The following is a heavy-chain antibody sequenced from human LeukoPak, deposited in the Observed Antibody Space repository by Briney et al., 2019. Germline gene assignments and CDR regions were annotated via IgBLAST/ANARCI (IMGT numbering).Heavy chain of an antibody. CDR1: GYTFTDYY. CDR3: ATWADCSSTSCYTLYYYYMDV. V-gene: IGHV1-69-2*01. Sequence: ASVKVSXKVSGYTFTDYYMHWVQQAPGKGLEWMGLVDPEDGETIYAEKFQGRVTITADTSTDTAYMELSSLRSEDTAVYYCATWADCSSTSCYTLYYYYMDVWGKGTTVTVSS. CDR2: VDPEDGET. D-gene: IGHD2-2*02. J-gene: IGHJ6*03.